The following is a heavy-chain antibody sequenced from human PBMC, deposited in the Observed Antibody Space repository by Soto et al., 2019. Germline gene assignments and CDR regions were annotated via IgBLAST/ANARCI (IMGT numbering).Heavy chain of an antibody. CDR2: IIPVFGTT. V-gene: IGHV1-69*18. Sequence: QVQLVQSGAELKKPGSSVKVSCKASGDTFSGYPINWVRQAPGEGLEWMGRIIPVFGTTNDAQRFEGRETFTADESTNTAYMELRGLLSEDTAVYYCARDGGFGELKYWGPGTLVTVSS. CDR3: ARDGGFGELKY. J-gene: IGHJ4*02. D-gene: IGHD3-10*01. CDR1: GDTFSGYP.